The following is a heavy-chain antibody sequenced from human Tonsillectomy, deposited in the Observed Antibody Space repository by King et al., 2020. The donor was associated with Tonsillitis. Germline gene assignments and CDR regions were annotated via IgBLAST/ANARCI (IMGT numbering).Heavy chain of an antibody. CDR3: ATYDILTGYYFDY. D-gene: IGHD3-9*01. CDR2: ISSSSSTI. J-gene: IGHJ4*02. CDR1: GFTFSSYS. V-gene: IGHV3-48*01. Sequence: VQLVESGGGSVQPGGSLRLSCAASGFTFSSYSMNWVRQAPGKGLEWVSYISSSSSTIYYADSVKGRFTISRDNAKNSLYLQMNSLRAEDTAVYYCATYDILTGYYFDYWGQGTLVPVSS.